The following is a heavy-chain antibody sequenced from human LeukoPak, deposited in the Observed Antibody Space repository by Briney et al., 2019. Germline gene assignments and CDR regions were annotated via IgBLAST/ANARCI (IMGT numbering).Heavy chain of an antibody. CDR3: TTGRLYGSGSYFNFY. CDR2: IKSKSDGGTV. D-gene: IGHD3-10*01. Sequence: PGGSLRLSCAASGFTFSNAWMRWVRQAPGKGLEWVGRIKSKSDGGTVDYAAPVKGRFTISRDDSKNTLYLLMNSLTTEDTAVYYCTTGRLYGSGSYFNFYWAQGTLVTVSS. V-gene: IGHV3-15*01. J-gene: IGHJ4*02. CDR1: GFTFSNAW.